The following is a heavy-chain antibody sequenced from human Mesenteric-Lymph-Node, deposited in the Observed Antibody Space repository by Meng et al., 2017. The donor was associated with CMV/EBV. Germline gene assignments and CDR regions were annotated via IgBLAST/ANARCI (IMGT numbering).Heavy chain of an antibody. CDR2: INLSGGST. J-gene: IGHJ4*02. CDR3: AKGGYSTKGPIDY. CDR1: GYTFSAYH. Sequence: KASGYTFSAYHMHWVRQAPGQGLEWMGIINLSGGSTSYPQKFQGRVTMTRDTTTSTVYMELSSLRFEDTAVYYCAKGGYSTKGPIDYWGQGTLVTASS. V-gene: IGHV1-46*01. D-gene: IGHD4-11*01.